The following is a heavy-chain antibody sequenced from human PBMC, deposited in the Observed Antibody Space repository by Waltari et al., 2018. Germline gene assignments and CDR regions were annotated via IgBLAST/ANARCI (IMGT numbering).Heavy chain of an antibody. Sequence: EVQLLESGAGLVQPGGSLRLSCTASGFNFSSYALSCVRQAPWKGLEWGSVMSGSGGSTYYADSGKGRFTISRDNSKNTLYLQMNSLRAEDTAVYYCARDYDFWSGYYTGISAFDIWGQGTMVTVSS. J-gene: IGHJ3*02. V-gene: IGHV3-23*01. CDR2: MSGSGGST. CDR3: ARDYDFWSGYYTGISAFDI. CDR1: GFNFSSYA. D-gene: IGHD3-3*01.